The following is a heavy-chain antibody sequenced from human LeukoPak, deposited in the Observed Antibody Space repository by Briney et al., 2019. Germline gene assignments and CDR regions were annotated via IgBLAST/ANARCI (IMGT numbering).Heavy chain of an antibody. CDR3: ARRGSLHSPANP. D-gene: IGHD4-23*01. CDR2: IYYGGDT. Sequence: PLETLSLTCTVSGGSIFSSSYYWGWIRQPPGKGLEWIGSIYYGGDTYYNPSLKGRVTISVDTSKNQFSLKLTSVTAADTAVYYCARRGSLHSPANPWGQGTLVTVSS. V-gene: IGHV4-39*01. CDR1: GGSIFSSSYY. J-gene: IGHJ5*02.